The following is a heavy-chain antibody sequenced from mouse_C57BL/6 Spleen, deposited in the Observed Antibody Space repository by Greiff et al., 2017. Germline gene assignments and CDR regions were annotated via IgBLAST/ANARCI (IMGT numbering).Heavy chain of an antibody. Sequence: VKLMESGAELARPGASVKLSCKASGYTFTSYGISWVKQRTGQGLEWIGEIYPRSGNTYYNEKFKGKATLTADKSSSTAYMELRSLTSEDSAVYFCARSDQALYYAMDYWGQGTSVTVSS. D-gene: IGHD3-2*02. V-gene: IGHV1-81*01. CDR1: GYTFTSYG. J-gene: IGHJ4*01. CDR2: IYPRSGNT. CDR3: ARSDQALYYAMDY.